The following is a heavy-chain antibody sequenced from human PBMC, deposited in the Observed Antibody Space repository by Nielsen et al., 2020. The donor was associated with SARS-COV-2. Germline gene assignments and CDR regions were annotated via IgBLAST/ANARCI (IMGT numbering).Heavy chain of an antibody. Sequence: ASVKVSCKASGYTFTSYGISWVRQAPGQGLEWMGWISAYNGNTNYAQKLQGRVTMTTDTSTSTAYMELRSLRSDDTAVYYCARVPDVYGYDSSGYPPVIDFQHWGQGTLVTVSS. CDR2: ISAYNGNT. V-gene: IGHV1-18*01. CDR3: ARVPDVYGYDSSGYPPVIDFQH. J-gene: IGHJ1*01. D-gene: IGHD3-22*01. CDR1: GYTFTSYG.